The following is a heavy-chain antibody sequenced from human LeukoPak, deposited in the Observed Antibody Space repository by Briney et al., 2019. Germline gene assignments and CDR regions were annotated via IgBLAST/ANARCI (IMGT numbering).Heavy chain of an antibody. D-gene: IGHD6-13*01. J-gene: IGHJ4*02. V-gene: IGHV1-18*01. CDR2: ISAYNGNT. Sequence: ASVKVSCKASGYTFTSYGISWVRQAPGQGLEWMGWISAYNGNTNYAQKLQGRVTMTTDTSTNTAYMELRSLRSDDTAVYYCARHVRPIGSSWDQFNFDYWGQGTLVTVSS. CDR3: ARHVRPIGSSWDQFNFDY. CDR1: GYTFTSYG.